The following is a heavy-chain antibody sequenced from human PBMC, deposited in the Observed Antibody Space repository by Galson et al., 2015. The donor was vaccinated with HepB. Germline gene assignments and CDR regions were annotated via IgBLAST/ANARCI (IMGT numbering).Heavy chain of an antibody. D-gene: IGHD3-16*01. V-gene: IGHV3-33*01. CDR1: GFTFKTYG. CDR3: TGYRGGPQEFNSFDI. J-gene: IGHJ3*02. CDR2: IYYDGSNK. Sequence: SLRLSCAAFGFTFKTYGMHWVRQAPGKGLEWVAIIYYDGSNKYYADSVKGRFTNSRDNSKNTVYLQMNSLRAEDTAVYYCTGYRGGPQEFNSFDIWGQGTMVTVSS.